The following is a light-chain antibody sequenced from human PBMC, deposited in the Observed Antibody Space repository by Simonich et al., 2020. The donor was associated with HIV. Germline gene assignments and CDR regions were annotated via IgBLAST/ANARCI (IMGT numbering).Light chain of an antibody. Sequence: SYELTQPPSVSVSPGQTARINCTGDALPKRYAFWDYQKPGQAPEMVIYKDTERPSGIPERISGSSSGTTVTLTISGVQAEDEADYYCQSADSSDSYPVFGGGTKLTVL. J-gene: IGLJ2*01. CDR3: QSADSSDSYPV. V-gene: IGLV3-25*03. CDR2: KDT. CDR1: ALPKRY.